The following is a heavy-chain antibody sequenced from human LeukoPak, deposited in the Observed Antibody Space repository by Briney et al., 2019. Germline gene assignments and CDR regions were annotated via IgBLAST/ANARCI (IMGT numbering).Heavy chain of an antibody. CDR3: AREGYYDSSGYYLDY. V-gene: IGHV4-34*09. J-gene: IGHJ4*02. Sequence: SETLSLTCAVYGGSFSDYYWTWIRQPPGKGLEWIGYIYYSGSTYYNPSLKSRVTISVDTSKNQFSLKLSSVTAADTAVYYCAREGYYDSSGYYLDYWGQGTLVTVSS. CDR1: GGSFSDYY. CDR2: IYYSGST. D-gene: IGHD3-22*01.